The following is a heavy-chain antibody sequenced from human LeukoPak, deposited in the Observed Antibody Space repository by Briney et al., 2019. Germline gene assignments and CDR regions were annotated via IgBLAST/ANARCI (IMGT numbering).Heavy chain of an antibody. J-gene: IGHJ5*02. CDR3: ARDRCSSTSCYNTPNWFDP. V-gene: IGHV3-20*01. D-gene: IGHD2-2*02. Sequence: GGSLSLSCAASGFKFDDYGMSWVRQVPGKGLEWVSGINWNRGSRGYADSVKGRFTISRDNAKNSVYLQMNSLRSEDTAFYHCARDRCSSTSCYNTPNWFDPWGQGTLVTVSS. CDR2: INWNRGSR. CDR1: GFKFDDYG.